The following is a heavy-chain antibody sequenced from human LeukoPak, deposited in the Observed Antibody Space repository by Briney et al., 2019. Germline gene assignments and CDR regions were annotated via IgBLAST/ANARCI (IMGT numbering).Heavy chain of an antibody. CDR1: GFTFSSYS. CDR2: ISSSSSYI. CDR3: ARDPRSSGYFDY. J-gene: IGHJ4*02. V-gene: IGHV3-21*01. D-gene: IGHD6-6*01. Sequence: GGSLRLSCAASGFTFSSYSMNWVRQAPGKGLEWVSSISSSSSYIYYADSVKGRFTTSRDNAKNSLCLQMNSLRAEDTAVYYCARDPRSSGYFDYWGQGTLVTVSS.